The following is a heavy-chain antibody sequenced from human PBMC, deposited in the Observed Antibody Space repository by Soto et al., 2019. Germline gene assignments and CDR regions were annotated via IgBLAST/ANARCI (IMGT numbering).Heavy chain of an antibody. CDR1: GYTFTSYG. D-gene: IGHD6-19*01. Sequence: ASVKVSCKASGYTFTSYGISWGRQAPGQGLEWMGWISAYNGNTNYAQKYQGRVTMTRDTSTSTVYMELSSLRSEDTALYYCARWGWLVRTSGFDYWGQGTLVPVSS. CDR3: ARWGWLVRTSGFDY. V-gene: IGHV1-18*01. CDR2: ISAYNGNT. J-gene: IGHJ4*02.